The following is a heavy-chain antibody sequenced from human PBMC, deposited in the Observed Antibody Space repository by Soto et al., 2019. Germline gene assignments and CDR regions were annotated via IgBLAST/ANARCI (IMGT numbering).Heavy chain of an antibody. V-gene: IGHV4-59*01. CDR1: GGSISSYY. CDR3: ARDRFVVTADYYYYGMDV. CDR2: IYYSGST. J-gene: IGHJ6*02. D-gene: IGHD2-21*02. Sequence: SETLSLTCTVSGGSISSYYWSWIRQPPGKGLEWIGYIYYSGSTNYNPSLKSRVTISVDTSKNQFSLKLSSVTAADTAVYYCARDRFVVTADYYYYGMDVWGQGTTVTVSS.